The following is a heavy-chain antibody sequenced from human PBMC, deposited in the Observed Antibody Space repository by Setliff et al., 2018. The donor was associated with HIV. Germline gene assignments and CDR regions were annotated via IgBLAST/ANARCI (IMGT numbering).Heavy chain of an antibody. V-gene: IGHV4-59*01. CDR2: IYYSRST. J-gene: IGHJ6*03. CDR3: ARGSRGYSYAYYYYYMDV. Sequence: SETLSLTCTVSGGSISNYYWSWIRQPPGKGLEWIGNIYYSRSTNYNPSLKSRVSISLDTSKNQFSLKLSSVTAADTAVYYCARGSRGYSYAYYYYYMDVWGKGTTVTVSS. D-gene: IGHD5-18*01. CDR1: GGSISNYY.